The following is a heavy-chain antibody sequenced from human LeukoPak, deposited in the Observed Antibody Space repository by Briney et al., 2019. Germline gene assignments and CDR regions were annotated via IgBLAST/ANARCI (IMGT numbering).Heavy chain of an antibody. Sequence: SVKVSCKASGGTFSSYAISWVRQAPGQGLEWMGRNIPILGIANYAQKFQGRVTITADKSTSTAYMELSSLRSEDTAVYYCARDRYCSSTSCYSWFDPWGQGTLVTVSS. CDR3: ARDRYCSSTSCYSWFDP. V-gene: IGHV1-69*04. D-gene: IGHD2-2*02. J-gene: IGHJ5*02. CDR2: NIPILGIA. CDR1: GGTFSSYA.